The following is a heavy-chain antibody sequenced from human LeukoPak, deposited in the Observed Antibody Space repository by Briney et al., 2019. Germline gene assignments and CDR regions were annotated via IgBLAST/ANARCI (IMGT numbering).Heavy chain of an antibody. CDR3: ARGDFGRIAVAGPFDP. Sequence: GASVKVSCKASGYTFTGYYMHWVRQAPGQGLEWMGWINPNSGGTNYAQKFQGRVTMTRDTSISTAYMELSRLRSDDTAVYYCARGDFGRIAVAGPFDPWGQGTLVTVSS. J-gene: IGHJ5*02. CDR1: GYTFTGYY. CDR2: INPNSGGT. V-gene: IGHV1-2*02. D-gene: IGHD6-19*01.